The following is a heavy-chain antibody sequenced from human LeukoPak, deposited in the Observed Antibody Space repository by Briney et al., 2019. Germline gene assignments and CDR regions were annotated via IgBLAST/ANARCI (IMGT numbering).Heavy chain of an antibody. CDR2: IHYTGST. V-gene: IGHV4-59*12. CDR3: ARGARSINWFDP. CDR1: GVSITNDY. Sequence: SETLSLTCTVSGVSITNDYWNWGRQPPGKGLEWIGYIHYTGSTSYNPSLKSRVTMSVDTSKDQFSLKLTSVTAADTAVYYCARGARSINWFDPWGQGTLVTVSS. J-gene: IGHJ5*02.